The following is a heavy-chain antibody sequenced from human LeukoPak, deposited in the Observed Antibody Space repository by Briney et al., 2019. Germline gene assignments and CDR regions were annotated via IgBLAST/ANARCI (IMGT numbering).Heavy chain of an antibody. CDR1: GGSISSYY. J-gene: IGHJ4*02. CDR2: IYYSGST. V-gene: IGHV4-59*04. CDR3: ARHSNGAGITIFDY. Sequence: SETLSLTCTVSGGSISSYYWSWIRQPPGKGLEWIGYIYYSGSTYYNPSLKSRVTISVDTSKNQFSLKLSSVTAADTAVYYCARHSNGAGITIFDYWGQGTLVTVSS. D-gene: IGHD3-9*01.